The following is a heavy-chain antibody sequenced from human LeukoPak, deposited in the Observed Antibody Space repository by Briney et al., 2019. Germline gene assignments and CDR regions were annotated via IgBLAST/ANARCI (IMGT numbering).Heavy chain of an antibody. J-gene: IGHJ4*02. CDR3: AKGASPNPMPLFDY. CDR2: ISGSGGST. CDR1: GFTFSSYA. V-gene: IGHV3-23*01. Sequence: GGSLRLSCAASGFTFSSYAMSWVCQAPGKGLEWVSVISGSGGSTYYADSVKGRFTISRDNSKNTLYLQMNSLRAEDTAVYYCAKGASPNPMPLFDYWGQGTLVTVSS. D-gene: IGHD2-2*01.